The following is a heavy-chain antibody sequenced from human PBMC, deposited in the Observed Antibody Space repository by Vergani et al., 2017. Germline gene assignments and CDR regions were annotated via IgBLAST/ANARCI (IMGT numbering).Heavy chain of an antibody. D-gene: IGHD3-10*01. Sequence: QVQLQESGPGLVKPSQTLSLTCTVSGGSFSTGGQSWTWLRQSAGKGLEWIGRIYTSGSTNYNPSLKSRVTMSVDTSKNQFSLKLSSVTAADTAVYYCARVVGMYYYGSGSYYKSPYYYYYMDVWGKGTTVTVSS. V-gene: IGHV4-61*02. CDR2: IYTSGST. J-gene: IGHJ6*03. CDR3: ARVVGMYYYGSGSYYKSPYYYYYMDV. CDR1: GGSFSTGGQS.